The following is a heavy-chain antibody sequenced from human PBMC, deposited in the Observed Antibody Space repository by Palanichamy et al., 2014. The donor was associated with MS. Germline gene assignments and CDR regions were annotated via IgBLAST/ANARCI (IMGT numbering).Heavy chain of an antibody. CDR3: ARSLYWASIAARSHYYGMDV. CDR1: GFTFSSYG. D-gene: IGHD6-6*01. J-gene: IGHJ6*02. Sequence: QLVEVWGGVVQPGRSLRLSCAASGFTFSSYGMHWVRQAPGKGLEWVAVIWYDGSNKYYADSVKGRFTISRDNSKNTLYLQMNSLRAEDTAVYYCARSLYWASIAARSHYYGMDVWGQGTTVTVSS. V-gene: IGHV3-33*01. CDR2: IWYDGSNK.